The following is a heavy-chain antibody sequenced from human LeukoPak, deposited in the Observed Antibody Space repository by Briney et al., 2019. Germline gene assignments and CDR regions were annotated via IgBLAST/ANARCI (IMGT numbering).Heavy chain of an antibody. CDR3: AREMAVAGSGVIDS. Sequence: ASVKVSCKASGYTFTSYGLSLVRQAPGQGLEWMGWISTYNDNTHYAQKFQGRVTMTTDTSTNTAYMELRSLRSDDTAVYYCAREMAVAGSGVIDSWGQGTLVTVSS. D-gene: IGHD6-19*01. V-gene: IGHV1-18*01. CDR1: GYTFTSYG. J-gene: IGHJ4*02. CDR2: ISTYNDNT.